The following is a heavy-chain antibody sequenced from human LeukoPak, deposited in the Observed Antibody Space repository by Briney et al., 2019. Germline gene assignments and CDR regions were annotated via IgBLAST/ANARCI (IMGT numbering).Heavy chain of an antibody. CDR3: AKALDTYGYMRFDY. V-gene: IGHV3-23*01. J-gene: IGHJ4*02. Sequence: GGPLRLSCATSGFTFVSYAMTWVRQAPGKGLEWVSAINGGGDTTYYADSVKGRFTVSRDRSTNTLFLQMSSLRAEDSGMYYCAKALDTYGYMRFDYWGQGTLVTVSS. CDR2: INGGGDTT. CDR1: GFTFVSYA. D-gene: IGHD5-24*01.